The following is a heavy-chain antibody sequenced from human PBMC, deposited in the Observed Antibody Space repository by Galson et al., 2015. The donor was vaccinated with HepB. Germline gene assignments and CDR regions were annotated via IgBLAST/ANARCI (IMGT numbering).Heavy chain of an antibody. CDR2: INTNGRTT. D-gene: IGHD1-26*01. Sequence: SLRLSCAASGFTFSIHWIHWVRQAPGKGLVWVSRINTNGRTTNYADSVKGRFTISRDNTYNMVYLQMNNLRAEDTAIYYCARFMGVSAVVYWGQGTPVTVSS. V-gene: IGHV3-74*01. J-gene: IGHJ4*02. CDR3: ARFMGVSAVVY. CDR1: GFTFSIHW.